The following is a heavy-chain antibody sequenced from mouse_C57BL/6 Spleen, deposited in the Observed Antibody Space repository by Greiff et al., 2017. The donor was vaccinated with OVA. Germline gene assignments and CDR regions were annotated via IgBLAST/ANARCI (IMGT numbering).Heavy chain of an antibody. Sequence: QVQLQQPGAELVMPGASVKLSCKASGYTFTSYWMHWVKQRPGQGLEWIGEIDPSDSYTNYNQKFKGKSTLTVDKSSSTAYMRLSSLTSKDSAVYYCAKAGTGYFGQWGQST. CDR1: GYTFTSYW. CDR3: AKAGTGYFGQ. CDR2: IDPSDSYT. V-gene: IGHV1-69*01. D-gene: IGHD4-1*01. J-gene: IGHJ2*01.